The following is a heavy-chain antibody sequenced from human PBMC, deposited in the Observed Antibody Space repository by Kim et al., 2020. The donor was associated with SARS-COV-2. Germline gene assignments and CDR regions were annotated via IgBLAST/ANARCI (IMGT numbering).Heavy chain of an antibody. J-gene: IGHJ3*02. D-gene: IGHD3-10*01. CDR3: ARDSGPARGYAFDI. V-gene: IGHV3-33*01. CDR2: IWYDGSNK. Sequence: GGSLRLSCAASGFTFSSYGMHWVRQAPGKGLEWVAVIWYDGSNKYYADSVKGRFTISRDNSKNTLYLQMNSLRAEDTAVYYCARDSGPARGYAFDIWGQGTMVTVSS. CDR1: GFTFSSYG.